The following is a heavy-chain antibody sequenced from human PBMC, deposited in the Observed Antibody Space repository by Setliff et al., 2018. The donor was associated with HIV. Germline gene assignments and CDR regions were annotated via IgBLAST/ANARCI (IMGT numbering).Heavy chain of an antibody. CDR3: ARDVHWSGPYYYSYYYMDV. CDR2: IYHSGST. V-gene: IGHV4-39*02. Sequence: PSETLSLTCSVSGDSISDTTYYWGWIRQPPGKGLEWIGNIYHSGSTLYNPSFKSRITMSVDTSTNQFSLNLSSLTAADTAVYYCARDVHWSGPYYYSYYYMDVWGTGTTVTVSS. J-gene: IGHJ6*03. CDR1: GDSISDTTYY. D-gene: IGHD3-3*01.